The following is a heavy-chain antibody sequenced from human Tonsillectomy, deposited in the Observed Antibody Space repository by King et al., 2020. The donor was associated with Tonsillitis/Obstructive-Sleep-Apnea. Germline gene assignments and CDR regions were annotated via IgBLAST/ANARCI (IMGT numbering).Heavy chain of an antibody. Sequence: VQLQQWGAGLLKPSETLSLTCAVYGGSFSDYSWSWIRQPPGKGLEWIGEINHSGSTNYNPSLKSRVTISVDTSKNQFSLKLSSVTAADTAVYYCARGYIVLVPAALPHFDYWGQGTLVTVSS. V-gene: IGHV4-34*01. CDR2: INHSGST. J-gene: IGHJ4*02. D-gene: IGHD2-2*01. CDR1: GGSFSDYS. CDR3: ARGYIVLVPAALPHFDY.